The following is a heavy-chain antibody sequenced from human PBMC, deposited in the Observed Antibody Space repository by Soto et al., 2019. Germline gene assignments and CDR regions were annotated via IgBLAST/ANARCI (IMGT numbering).Heavy chain of an antibody. Sequence: SQTLSLTCAISGDRVSINSAAWNWIRQSPSRGLEWLGRTYYRSKWYNDYAVSVKSRITINPDTSKNQFSLHPTSMTAEDTAVYYCARDGNWRPDYWGQGALVTVSS. D-gene: IGHD1-1*01. CDR2: TYYRSKWYN. CDR3: ARDGNWRPDY. J-gene: IGHJ4*02. V-gene: IGHV6-1*01. CDR1: GDRVSINSAA.